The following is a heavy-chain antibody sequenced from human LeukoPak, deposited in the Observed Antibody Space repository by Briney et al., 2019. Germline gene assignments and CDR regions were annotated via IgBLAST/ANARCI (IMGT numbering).Heavy chain of an antibody. J-gene: IGHJ5*02. D-gene: IGHD6-13*01. CDR3: ARARGIAAAGTVWFDP. V-gene: IGHV1-8*03. Sequence: ASVKVSCKASGGTFSSYAINWVRQATGQGLEWMGWMNPNSGNTGYAQKFQGRVTITRNTSISTAYMELSSLRSEDTAVYYCARARGIAAAGTVWFDPWGQGTLVAVSS. CDR2: MNPNSGNT. CDR1: GGTFSSYA.